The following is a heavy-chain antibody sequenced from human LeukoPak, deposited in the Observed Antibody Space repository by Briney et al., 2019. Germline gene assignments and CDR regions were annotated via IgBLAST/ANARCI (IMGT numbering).Heavy chain of an antibody. CDR2: ISWNSGSI. Sequence: GGSLRLSCAASGFTFDDYAMHWVRQAPGKGLEWVSGISWNSGSIGYADSVKGRFTISRDNAKNSLYLQMNSLRAEDTALYYCARVYGTGFDYWGQGTLVTVSS. CDR1: GFTFDDYA. J-gene: IGHJ4*02. V-gene: IGHV3-9*01. D-gene: IGHD3-10*01. CDR3: ARVYGTGFDY.